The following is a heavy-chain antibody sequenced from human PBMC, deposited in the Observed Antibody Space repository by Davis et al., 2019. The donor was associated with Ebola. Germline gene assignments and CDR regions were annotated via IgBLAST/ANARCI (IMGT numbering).Heavy chain of an antibody. CDR2: IPYDGSNK. CDR1: GFTFSSYG. CDR3: ARLANSDSSGHHPGGY. V-gene: IGHV3-30*03. Sequence: PGGSLRLSCAASGFTFSSYGMHWVRQAPGKGLEWVAVIPYDGSNKYYADSVKGRFTISRDNSKNTLYLQMNSLRAEDTAVYYCARLANSDSSGHHPGGYWGQGTLVTVSS. J-gene: IGHJ4*02. D-gene: IGHD3-22*01.